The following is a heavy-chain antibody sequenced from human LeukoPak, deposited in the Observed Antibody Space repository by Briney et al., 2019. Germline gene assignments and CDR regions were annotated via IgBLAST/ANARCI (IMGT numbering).Heavy chain of an antibody. J-gene: IGHJ4*02. CDR3: AKGSPTMIVVVNPKFDY. D-gene: IGHD3-22*01. CDR2: ISSSGASI. CDR1: GFTFSDYY. Sequence: GGSLRLSCAASGFTFSDYYMSWIRQAPGKGLEWISYISSSGASIYYADSVKGRFTISRDNAKSSLYLQMNSLRAEDTAVYYCAKGSPTMIVVVNPKFDYWGQGTLVTVSS. V-gene: IGHV3-11*01.